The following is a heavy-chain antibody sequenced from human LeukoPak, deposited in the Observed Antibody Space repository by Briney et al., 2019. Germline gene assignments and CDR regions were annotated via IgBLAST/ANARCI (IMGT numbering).Heavy chain of an antibody. CDR1: GGSISSYY. D-gene: IGHD4-23*01. CDR3: ARHAYGVTPIDY. J-gene: IGHJ4*02. Sequence: SETLSLTCTVSGGSISSYYWSWIRQPPGKGLEWIGYIYYSGSTNYNPSLKSRVTISVDTSKNLFSLKLSSVTAADTAVYYCARHAYGVTPIDYWGQGTLVTVSS. V-gene: IGHV4-59*08. CDR2: IYYSGST.